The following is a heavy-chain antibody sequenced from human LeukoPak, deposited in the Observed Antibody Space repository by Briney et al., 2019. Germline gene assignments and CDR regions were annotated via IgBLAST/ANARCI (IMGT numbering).Heavy chain of an antibody. CDR3: ARDKYYDFWSGSSDAFDI. J-gene: IGHJ3*02. CDR1: GGSISSGSYY. D-gene: IGHD3-3*01. V-gene: IGHV4-61*02. Sequence: PSQTLSLTCTVSGGSISSGSYYWSWIRQPAGKGLEWIGRIYTSGSTNYNPSLKSRVTMSVDTSKNQFSLKLSSVTAADTAVYYCARDKYYDFWSGSSDAFDIWGQGTMVTVSS. CDR2: IYTSGST.